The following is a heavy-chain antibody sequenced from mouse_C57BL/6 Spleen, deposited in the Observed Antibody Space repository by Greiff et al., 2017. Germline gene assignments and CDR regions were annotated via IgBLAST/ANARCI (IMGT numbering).Heavy chain of an antibody. D-gene: IGHD2-3*01. Sequence: EVKVVESGGGLVQPGGSLKLSCAASGFTFSDYGMHWVRQAPEKGLEWVAYISSGSSTIYYADTVKGRFTISRDDAKNTLFLQMTSLKSEDTAMYYCARPLYDSYYAWFAYWGQGTLVTVSA. CDR3: ARPLYDSYYAWFAY. CDR1: GFTFSDYG. J-gene: IGHJ3*01. V-gene: IGHV5-17*01. CDR2: ISSGSSTI.